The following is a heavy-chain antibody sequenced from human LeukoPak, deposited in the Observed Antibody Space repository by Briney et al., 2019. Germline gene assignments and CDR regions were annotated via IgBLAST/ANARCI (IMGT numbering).Heavy chain of an antibody. J-gene: IGHJ5*02. CDR2: ISGSGGST. Sequence: SGGSLTLSCAASGFTFSSYAMSWVRQAPGKGLEWVSAISGSGGSTYYADSVKGRFTISRDNSKNTLYLQMNSLRAEDTAVYYCAKTHDSSGYYAPGWFDPWGQGTPVTVSS. CDR3: AKTHDSSGYYAPGWFDP. V-gene: IGHV3-23*01. CDR1: GFTFSSYA. D-gene: IGHD3-22*01.